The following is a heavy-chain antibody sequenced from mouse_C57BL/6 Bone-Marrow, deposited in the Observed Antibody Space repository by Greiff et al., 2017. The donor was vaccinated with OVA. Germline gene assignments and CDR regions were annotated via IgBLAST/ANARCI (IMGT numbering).Heavy chain of an antibody. Sequence: VKLQQSGPELVKPGASVKISCKASGYSFTIYYIHWVKQRPGQGLEWIVWIYPGSVKTKYNEKFKGKATLTADTSSSTAYMQLSSLTSEDSAVYYCARSNYGGLAMDYWGQGTSVTVSS. CDR3: ARSNYGGLAMDY. D-gene: IGHD2-5*01. V-gene: IGHV1-66*01. CDR1: GYSFTIYY. CDR2: IYPGSVKT. J-gene: IGHJ4*01.